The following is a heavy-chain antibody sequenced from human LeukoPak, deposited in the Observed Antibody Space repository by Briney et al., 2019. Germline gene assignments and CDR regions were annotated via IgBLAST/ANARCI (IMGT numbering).Heavy chain of an antibody. CDR2: ISYDATNK. CDR1: GFSFSSYA. D-gene: IGHD6-19*01. CDR3: AKDSSGWPPETAGLDY. Sequence: PGRSLRLSCAASGFSFSSYAMHWVRQAPGKRLEWVTIISYDATNKYYADSVKGRFTISRDNSKNTLYLQMNSLRAEDTAVYYCAKDSSGWPPETAGLDYWGQGTLVTVSS. V-gene: IGHV3-30*18. J-gene: IGHJ4*02.